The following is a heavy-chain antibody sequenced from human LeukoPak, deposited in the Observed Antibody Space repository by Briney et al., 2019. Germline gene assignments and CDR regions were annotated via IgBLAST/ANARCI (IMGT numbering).Heavy chain of an antibody. CDR3: VRDLGDYDSSGFDY. CDR1: GGSISSYY. D-gene: IGHD3-22*01. CDR2: IYYSGST. J-gene: IGHJ4*02. Sequence: SETLSLTCTVSGGSISSYYWSWIRQPPGKGLEWIGYIYYSGSTNYNPSLKSRVTISVDTSKNQFSLKLSSVTAADTAVYYCVRDLGDYDSSGFDYWGQGTLVTVSS. V-gene: IGHV4-59*01.